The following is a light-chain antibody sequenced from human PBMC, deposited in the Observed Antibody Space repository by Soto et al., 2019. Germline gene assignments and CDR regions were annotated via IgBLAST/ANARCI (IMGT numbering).Light chain of an antibody. V-gene: IGLV3-1*01. CDR3: QALDKILRPV. CDR1: KLGDKY. J-gene: IGLJ1*01. CDR2: QEN. Sequence: SYELTQPPSVSVSPGQTASITCSGDKLGDKYASWYQQKPGQSPVLVIYQENKRPSGIPERFSGSNSGNTATLTISGTLGMDEAGYYCQALDKILRPVFGTGTKRTVL.